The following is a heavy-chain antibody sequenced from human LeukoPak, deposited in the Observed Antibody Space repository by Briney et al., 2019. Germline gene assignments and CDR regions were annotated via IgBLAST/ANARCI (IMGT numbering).Heavy chain of an antibody. D-gene: IGHD2-8*01. CDR1: GGSFSGYY. V-gene: IGHV4-34*01. Sequence: PSEALSLTCAVYGGSFSGYYWSWIRQPPGKGLEWIGEINHSGSTNYNPSLKSRVTISVDTSKNQFFLKLSSVTAADTAVYYCARVAFRLIDYWGQGTLDTVSS. J-gene: IGHJ4*02. CDR2: INHSGST. CDR3: ARVAFRLIDY.